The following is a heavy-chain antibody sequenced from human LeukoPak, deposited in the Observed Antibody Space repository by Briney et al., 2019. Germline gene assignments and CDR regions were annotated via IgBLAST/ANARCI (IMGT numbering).Heavy chain of an antibody. J-gene: IGHJ4*02. CDR1: GFIFSSHG. CDR3: AQDLAYIRFDN. Sequence: GGSLRLSCAASGFIFSSHGMNWVRQAPGKGLEWVSGISPSGDITYYADSVKGRFTISRDNSKNTVYLQMDSLRFEDAAVYYCAQDLAYIRFDNGGQGTLVTVSS. D-gene: IGHD1-1*01. V-gene: IGHV3-23*01. CDR2: ISPSGDIT.